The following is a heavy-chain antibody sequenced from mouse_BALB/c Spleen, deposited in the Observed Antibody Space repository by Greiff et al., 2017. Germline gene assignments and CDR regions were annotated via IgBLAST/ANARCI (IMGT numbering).Heavy chain of an antibody. D-gene: IGHD1-1*01. CDR2: IYPYNGGT. Sequence: EVQLQQSGPELVKPGASVKISCKASGYTFTDYNMHWVKQSHGKSLEWIGYIYPYNGGTGYNQKFKSKATLTVDNSSSTAYMELRSLTSEDSAVYYCASPSYYYGSSYLMDYWGQGTSVTVSS. J-gene: IGHJ4*01. CDR3: ASPSYYYGSSYLMDY. V-gene: IGHV1S29*02. CDR1: GYTFTDYN.